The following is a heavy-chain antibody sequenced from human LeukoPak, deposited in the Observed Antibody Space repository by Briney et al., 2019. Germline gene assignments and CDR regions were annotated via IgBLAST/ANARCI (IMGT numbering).Heavy chain of an antibody. Sequence: PGGSLRLSCAASGFTFSTYSMNWVRQAPGKGLEWVSSISSSSSYIYYADSMTGRFTISRDNAKNSLYLQMNSLRAEDTAMYFCARRATTERGHSYGLDYWGQGILVTVSS. V-gene: IGHV3-21*01. D-gene: IGHD5-18*01. CDR2: ISSSSSYI. CDR1: GFTFSTYS. CDR3: ARRATTERGHSYGLDY. J-gene: IGHJ4*02.